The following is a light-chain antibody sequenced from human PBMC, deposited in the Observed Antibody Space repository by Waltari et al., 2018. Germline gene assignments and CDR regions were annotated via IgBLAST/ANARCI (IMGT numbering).Light chain of an antibody. CDR3: CSYTVSSTWV. CDR1: SSDVGSYNL. J-gene: IGLJ3*02. CDR2: EGS. V-gene: IGLV2-23*01. Sequence: QSALTQPASVSGSPRQSITISCTGTSSDVGSYNLVSWYQQYPGKAPKLMMYEGSKRPSGVSNRFSGSKSGNTASLTISGLQAEDEADYYCCSYTVSSTWVFGGGTKLTVL.